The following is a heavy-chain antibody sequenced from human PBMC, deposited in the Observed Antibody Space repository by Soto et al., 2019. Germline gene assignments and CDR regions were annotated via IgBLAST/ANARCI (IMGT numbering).Heavy chain of an antibody. CDR1: GFTFSSYS. V-gene: IGHV3-21*01. D-gene: IGHD2-15*01. CDR3: ARVVASYYYYGMDG. CDR2: ISSSSSYI. J-gene: IGHJ6*02. Sequence: EVQLVESGGGLVKPGGSLRLSCAASGFTFSSYSMNWVRQAPGKGLEWVSSISSSSSYIYYADSVKGRFTISRDNAKNSLYLQMNSLRAEDTAVYYCARVVASYYYYGMDGWGQGTTVTVSS.